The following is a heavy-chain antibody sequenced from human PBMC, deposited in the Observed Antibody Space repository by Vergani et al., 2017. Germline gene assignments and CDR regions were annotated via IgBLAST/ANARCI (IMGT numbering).Heavy chain of an antibody. D-gene: IGHD6-19*01. V-gene: IGHV4-39*01. Sequence: QLQLQESGPGLVKPSATLSLTCSVSGASIRSRNYYWGWIRQPPGKGLEWIASIYYSGSTYYNPSLKSRVTISVDTSKNPFSLKLSSVTAADTAVYFCARHSTVEWLVKLGWIDPWVQGILVTVSS. CDR3: ARHSTVEWLVKLGWIDP. CDR2: IYYSGST. CDR1: GASIRSRNYY. J-gene: IGHJ5*02.